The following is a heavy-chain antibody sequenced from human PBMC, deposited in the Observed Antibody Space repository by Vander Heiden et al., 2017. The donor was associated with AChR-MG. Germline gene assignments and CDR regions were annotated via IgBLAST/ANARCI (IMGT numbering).Heavy chain of an antibody. D-gene: IGHD2-2*01. J-gene: IGHJ5*02. V-gene: IGHV4-39*01. CDR1: GGSISSSSYY. CDR3: ARHLRSSSKSPAFDP. Sequence: QLQLQESGPGLVKPSETLSLTCTVSGGSISSSSYYWGWIRQPPGKGLEWIGSIYYSGSTYYNPSLKSRVTTSVDTSKNQFSLKLSSVTAADTAVYYCARHLRSSSKSPAFDPWGQGTLVTVSS. CDR2: IYYSGST.